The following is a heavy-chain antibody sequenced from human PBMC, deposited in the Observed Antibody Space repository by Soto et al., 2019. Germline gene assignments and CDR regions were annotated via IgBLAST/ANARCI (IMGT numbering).Heavy chain of an antibody. D-gene: IGHD1-26*01. J-gene: IGHJ6*02. CDR3: AKDRGLAESGTWSHYYYGMDV. Sequence: QVQLLESGGGVVQPGRSLRLSCVASGFTLTNNGMHWVRQAPGQGLEWVAVISSDGSSYYYGDSVRGRFTISRDTSKNTLFLEMNSLTTPDTAVYYCAKDRGLAESGTWSHYYYGMDVWGQGTSVTVS. CDR1: GFTLTNNG. V-gene: IGHV3-30*18. CDR2: ISSDGSSY.